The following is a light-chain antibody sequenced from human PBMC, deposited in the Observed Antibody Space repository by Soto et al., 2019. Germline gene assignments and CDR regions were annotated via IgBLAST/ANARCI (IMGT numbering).Light chain of an antibody. Sequence: EIVLTQSPATLSLSPGERATLSCRASQSVSSYLAWYQQKPGQAPRLLIYDASNRATGIPARFSGSGSGTDFTLTISSLEPEDFAVYYCQQRSNWPLTFGGVTKWIS. J-gene: IGKJ4*01. CDR2: DAS. CDR1: QSVSSY. V-gene: IGKV3-11*01. CDR3: QQRSNWPLT.